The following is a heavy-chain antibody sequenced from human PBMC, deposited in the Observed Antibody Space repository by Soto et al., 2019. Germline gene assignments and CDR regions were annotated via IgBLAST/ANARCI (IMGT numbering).Heavy chain of an antibody. CDR2: ISHDERTT. J-gene: IGHJ4*02. CDR1: GFTFSNYW. V-gene: IGHV3-74*03. CDR3: ARGGASHAHPPDH. D-gene: IGHD2-8*01. Sequence: GGSLRLSGAASGFTFSNYWMHWIRQAPGKGLEWVSRISHDERTTTYADSVKGRFTISRDNAKNTVFLEMKSLRAEDTAGYYCARGGASHAHPPDHWGQGTLVTVSS.